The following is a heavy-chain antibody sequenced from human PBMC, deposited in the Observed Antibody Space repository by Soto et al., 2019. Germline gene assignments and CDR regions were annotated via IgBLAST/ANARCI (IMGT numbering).Heavy chain of an antibody. CDR3: ARGGYCSGGSCYYYYYGMDV. CDR1: GGTFSSYA. V-gene: IGHV1-69*13. J-gene: IGHJ6*02. D-gene: IGHD2-15*01. CDR2: IIPIFGTA. Sequence: SVKVSCKASGGTFSSYAISWVRQAPGQGLEWMGGIIPIFGTANYAQKFQGRVTITADESTSTAYMELSSLRSEDTAVYYCARGGYCSGGSCYYYYYGMDVWGQGTTVTVSS.